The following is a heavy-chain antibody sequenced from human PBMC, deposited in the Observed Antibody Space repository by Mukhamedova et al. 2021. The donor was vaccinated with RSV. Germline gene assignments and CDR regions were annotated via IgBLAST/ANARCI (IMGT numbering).Heavy chain of an antibody. D-gene: IGHD2-2*01. Sequence: EWMGWINPANGNTKYSEKFQGRVTITRDTSANTAYMELSSLRSEDTAVYYCARDLSRSRSRTSCSRAYFDYWGQGTLVTVSS. J-gene: IGHJ4*02. V-gene: IGHV1-3*01. CDR2: INPANGNT. CDR3: ARDLSRSRSRTSCSRAYFDY.